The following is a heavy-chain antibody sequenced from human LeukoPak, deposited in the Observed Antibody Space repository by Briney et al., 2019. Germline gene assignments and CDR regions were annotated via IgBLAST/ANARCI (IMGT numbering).Heavy chain of an antibody. CDR3: ARGRGSGGAADKGWYFDL. CDR2: INHSGST. J-gene: IGHJ2*01. Sequence: PSETLSLTCAVYGGSFSGYYWSWIRQPPGKGLEWIGEINHSGSTNYNPSLKSRVTISVDTSKNQFSLKLSSVTAAETAVYYCARGRGSGGAADKGWYFDLWGRGTLVTVSS. D-gene: IGHD2-15*01. CDR1: GGSFSGYY. V-gene: IGHV4-34*01.